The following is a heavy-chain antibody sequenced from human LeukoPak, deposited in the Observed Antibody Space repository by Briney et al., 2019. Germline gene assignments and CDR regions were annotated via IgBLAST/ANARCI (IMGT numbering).Heavy chain of an antibody. J-gene: IGHJ4*02. CDR1: GYTFTGYF. Sequence: ASVKVSCKASGYTFTGYFIHWMRQAPRQGLEWMGWINANSGDTHYALKFQGRVFMTRDTSISTVYMGLSRLTTDDTAVYYCARDPSPYTGSYFDYWGQGTLLTVSS. D-gene: IGHD1-26*01. V-gene: IGHV1-2*02. CDR2: INANSGDT. CDR3: ARDPSPYTGSYFDY.